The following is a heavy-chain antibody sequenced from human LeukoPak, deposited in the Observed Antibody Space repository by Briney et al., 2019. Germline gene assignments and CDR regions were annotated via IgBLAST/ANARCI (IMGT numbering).Heavy chain of an antibody. J-gene: IGHJ4*02. D-gene: IGHD5-24*01. CDR1: GFMFSSNW. CDR2: IKEDGTET. Sequence: SLRLSCAASGFMFSSNWMSWVHLAPGKGLEWVANIKEDGTETYYVDSVKGRFTISRDNAKNSLYLQMNSLRVEDTAVYYCAKEGRSLQTYWGQGTLVTISS. V-gene: IGHV3-7*03. CDR3: AKEGRSLQTY.